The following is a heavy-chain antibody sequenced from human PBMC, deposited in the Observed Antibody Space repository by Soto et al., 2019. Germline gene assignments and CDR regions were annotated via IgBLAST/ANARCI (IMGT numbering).Heavy chain of an antibody. Sequence: EVQLVESGGGLVQPGGSLRLSCAASGFTFTNYWMHWVRQAPGKGLVWVSRINSDGSSTSYADSVKGRFTISRNNGKKTVFLQMNSFRAEETGGFYCGRFRGSGDYLDYWGQGTLVTVSS. V-gene: IGHV3-74*01. J-gene: IGHJ4*02. CDR2: INSDGSST. D-gene: IGHD3-10*01. CDR1: GFTFTNYW. CDR3: GRFRGSGDYLDY.